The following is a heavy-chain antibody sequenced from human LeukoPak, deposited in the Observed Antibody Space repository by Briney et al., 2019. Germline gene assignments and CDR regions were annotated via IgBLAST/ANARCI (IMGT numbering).Heavy chain of an antibody. D-gene: IGHD3-3*01. J-gene: IGHJ5*02. CDR1: RFTFSSYA. Sequence: GGSLRLSCAASRFTFSSYAMSWVRQAPGKGLEWVSAISGSGGSTYYADSVKGRFTISRDNSKNTLYLQMNSLRAEDTAVYYCAKDQTYDFWSGSPVWFDPWGQGTLVTVSS. CDR3: AKDQTYDFWSGSPVWFDP. CDR2: ISGSGGST. V-gene: IGHV3-23*01.